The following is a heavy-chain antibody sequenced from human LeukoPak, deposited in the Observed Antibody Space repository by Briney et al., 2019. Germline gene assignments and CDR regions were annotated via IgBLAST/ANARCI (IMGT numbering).Heavy chain of an antibody. CDR2: ISAYNGNT. CDR1: GYTFTSYG. J-gene: IGHJ5*02. D-gene: IGHD2-15*01. V-gene: IGHV1-18*01. Sequence: ASVKVSCKASGYTFTSYGIRWVRQAPGQGLEWMGWISAYNGNTNYAQKLQGRVTMTTDTSTSTAYMELRSLRSDDTAVYYCARARSGGSRNWFDPWGQGTLVTASS. CDR3: ARARSGGSRNWFDP.